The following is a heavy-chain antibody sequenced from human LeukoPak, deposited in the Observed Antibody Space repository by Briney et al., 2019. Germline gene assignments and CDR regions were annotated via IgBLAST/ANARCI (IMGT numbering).Heavy chain of an antibody. V-gene: IGHV3-21*04. Sequence: GGSLRLSCAASGFTFSSYSMNWARQAPGKGLEWVSSISSSSSSYIYYADSVKGRFTISRDNSKNTLYLQMNSLRAEDTAVYYCAKERIARPYSSSWYGLDAFDIWGQGTMVTVSS. CDR2: ISSSSSSYI. CDR1: GFTFSSYS. J-gene: IGHJ3*02. CDR3: AKERIARPYSSSWYGLDAFDI. D-gene: IGHD6-13*01.